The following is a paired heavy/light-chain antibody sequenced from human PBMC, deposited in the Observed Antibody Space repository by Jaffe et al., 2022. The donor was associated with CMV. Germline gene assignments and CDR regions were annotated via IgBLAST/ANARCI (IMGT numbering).Light chain of an antibody. V-gene: IGKV1-39*01. CDR1: QSISSY. Sequence: DIQMTQSPSSLSASVGDRVTITCRASQSISSYLNWYQQKPGKAPKLLIYAASSLQSGVPSRFSGSGSGTDFTLTISSLQPEDFATYYCQQSYSTPPATFGQGTKVEIK. CDR2: AAS. J-gene: IGKJ1*01. CDR3: QQSYSTPPAT.
Heavy chain of an antibody. Sequence: QVQLQESGPGLVKPSQTLSLTCTVSGGSISSGGYYWSWIRQHPGKGLEWIGYIYYSGSTYYNPSLKSRVTISVDTSKNQFSLKLSSVTAADTAVYYCARGSISGVLRYFDWLSGVWFDPWGQGTLVTVSS. J-gene: IGHJ5*02. D-gene: IGHD3-9*01. CDR1: GGSISSGGYY. CDR3: ARGSISGVLRYFDWLSGVWFDP. V-gene: IGHV4-31*03. CDR2: IYYSGST.